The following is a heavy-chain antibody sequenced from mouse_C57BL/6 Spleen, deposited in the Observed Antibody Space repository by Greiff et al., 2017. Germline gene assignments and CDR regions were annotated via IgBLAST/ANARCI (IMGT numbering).Heavy chain of an antibody. CDR3: AREGDIRTTVVAHFDY. CDR2: IYPSDSET. Sequence: QVQLQQPGAELVRPGSSVKLSCKASGYTFTSYWMDWVKQRPGQGLEWIGNIYPSDSETHYNQKFKDKATLTVDKSSSTAYMQLSSLTSEDSAVYYCAREGDIRTTVVAHFDYWGQGTTLTVSS. J-gene: IGHJ2*01. CDR1: GYTFTSYW. V-gene: IGHV1-61*01. D-gene: IGHD1-1*01.